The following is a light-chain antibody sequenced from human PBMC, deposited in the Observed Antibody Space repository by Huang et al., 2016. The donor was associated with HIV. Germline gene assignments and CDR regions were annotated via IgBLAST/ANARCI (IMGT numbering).Light chain of an antibody. V-gene: IGKV3-11*01. Sequence: EIVLTQSPATQSLSPGERATLSCRASQSVSSYLAWYQQKPGQAPRLFIYDASNRATGIPARFSGSGSGTDFTLTISSLEPEDFAVYYCQQRSNWPPYTFGQGTKLEIK. CDR2: DAS. CDR1: QSVSSY. J-gene: IGKJ2*01. CDR3: QQRSNWPPYT.